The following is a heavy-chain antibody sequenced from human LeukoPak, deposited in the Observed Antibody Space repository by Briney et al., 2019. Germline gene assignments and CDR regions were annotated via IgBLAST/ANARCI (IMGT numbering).Heavy chain of an antibody. D-gene: IGHD3-22*01. CDR2: IYSDNT. V-gene: IGHV3-66*03. CDR1: GFTVSSNS. CDR3: AKDLDSSGYFIDY. Sequence: GGSVRLSCTVSGFTVSSNSMSWVRQAPGKGLEWVSFIYSDNTHYSDSVKGRFTISRDNSKNTLYLQMNSLRAEDTAVYYCAKDLDSSGYFIDYWGQGTLVTVSS. J-gene: IGHJ4*02.